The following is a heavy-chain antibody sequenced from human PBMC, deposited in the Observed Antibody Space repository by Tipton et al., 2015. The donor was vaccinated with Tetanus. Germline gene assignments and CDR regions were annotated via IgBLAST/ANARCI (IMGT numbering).Heavy chain of an antibody. CDR3: ARDELFFSGGEDHAAFDI. V-gene: IGHV4-59*01. Sequence: TLSLTCIVSGGSISSYYWNWIRQSPVKGLEWIGYINSGSTHYKPSLKSRVTISVDTSKNQFSLKLTSVTTADTAVYFCARDELFFSGGEDHAAFDIWGQGTLVTVSS. CDR2: INSGST. J-gene: IGHJ3*02. CDR1: GGSISSYY. D-gene: IGHD3-10*01.